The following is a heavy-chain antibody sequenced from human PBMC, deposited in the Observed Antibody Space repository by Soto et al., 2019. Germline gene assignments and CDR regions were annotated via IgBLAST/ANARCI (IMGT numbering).Heavy chain of an antibody. D-gene: IGHD5-12*01. Sequence: PGGSLRLSCAASGFTFSSYDMHWVRQAPGKGLEWVAVISYDGSNKYYADSVKGRFTISRDNSKNTLYLQMSSLRAEDTAVYYCSKAGVATRRPYYFDYWGQGTLVTVSS. CDR2: ISYDGSNK. J-gene: IGHJ4*02. CDR3: SKAGVATRRPYYFDY. V-gene: IGHV3-30*18. CDR1: GFTFSSYD.